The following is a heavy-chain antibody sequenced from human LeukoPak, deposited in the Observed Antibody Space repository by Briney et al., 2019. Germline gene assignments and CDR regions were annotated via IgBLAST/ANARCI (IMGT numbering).Heavy chain of an antibody. Sequence: GSLRLSCAASGFAFSSYWMHWVRQAPGKGLVWVSRIHPDGSSTTYADSVKGRFTISRDNAKNTLYLQMNSLRAEDTAVYYCARERAAGFDYWGQGTLVTVSS. J-gene: IGHJ4*02. CDR3: ARERAAGFDY. D-gene: IGHD6-13*01. CDR1: GFAFSSYW. CDR2: IHPDGSST. V-gene: IGHV3-74*01.